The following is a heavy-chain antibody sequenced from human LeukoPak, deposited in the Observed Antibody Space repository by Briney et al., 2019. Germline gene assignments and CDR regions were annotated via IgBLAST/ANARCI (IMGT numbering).Heavy chain of an antibody. V-gene: IGHV3-23*01. Sequence: QPGGSLRLSCAASGFTFSTYAMSWVRQAPGKGLEWVSTISGSGAYTFYADYVKGRFTISRDNSKNTLFLQMNSLRDEDTAVYYCAKETGASYDYPLDYWGQGTLVTVSS. CDR2: ISGSGAYT. CDR1: GFTFSTYA. J-gene: IGHJ4*02. D-gene: IGHD5-18*01. CDR3: AKETGASYDYPLDY.